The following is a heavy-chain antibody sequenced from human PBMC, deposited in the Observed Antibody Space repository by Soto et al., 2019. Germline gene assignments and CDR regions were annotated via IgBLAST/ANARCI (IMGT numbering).Heavy chain of an antibody. J-gene: IGHJ4*02. CDR1: GYTFASYA. V-gene: IGHV1-18*01. Sequence: QVQLVQSGAEVKKPGASVKVSCKASGYTFASYAISWMRQAPGQGLEWMGWISAYHGNTNYAQKLQGRVTMTTDTTTSTAYMEPGSLRSDDPAVYFWARDPPPPDYWGQGTLVTVSS. CDR3: ARDPPPPDY. CDR2: ISAYHGNT.